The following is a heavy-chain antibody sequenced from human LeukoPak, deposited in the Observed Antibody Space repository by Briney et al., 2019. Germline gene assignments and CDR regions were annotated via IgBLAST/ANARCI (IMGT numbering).Heavy chain of an antibody. Sequence: GGSPRPSCAASGFTFNNYAMSWVRQAPGKGLEWVSVISGSAVSTYYADSVRGRFTISRDNSKNTLYLQMSSLRAEDTAVYYCAKDLEVAGRPYYYYNLDVWGQGTTVTVSS. V-gene: IGHV3-23*01. CDR2: ISGSAVST. J-gene: IGHJ6*02. CDR3: AKDLEVAGRPYYYYNLDV. CDR1: GFTFNNYA. D-gene: IGHD6-19*01.